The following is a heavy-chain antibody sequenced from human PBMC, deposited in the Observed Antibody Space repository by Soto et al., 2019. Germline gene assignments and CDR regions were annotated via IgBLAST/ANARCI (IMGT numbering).Heavy chain of an antibody. V-gene: IGHV4-59*08. CDR2: IYYTGTT. D-gene: IGHD3-22*01. CDR1: GSPIISYY. J-gene: IGHJ4*01. Sequence: PSETLSLTCSVSGSPIISYYWGWFRLPPWQGLQWVGYIYYTGTTSYNPSLKGRVTVSLDTSKKQFSLKLRSVTAADTAVYFCARLGGYYQAFDQWGQGALVTVSS. CDR3: ARLGGYYQAFDQ.